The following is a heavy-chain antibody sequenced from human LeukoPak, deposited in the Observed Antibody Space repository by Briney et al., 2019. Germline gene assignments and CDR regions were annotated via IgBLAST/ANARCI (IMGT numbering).Heavy chain of an antibody. D-gene: IGHD3-22*01. Sequence: GGSLRLSCAASGFTFSDYYMSWIRAAPGEGRGWVSYISSSGSTIYYADSVKGRFTISRDNAKNSLYLQINSLRAEDTAVYYCARDQTAATYYYDSSGYLKYWGQGTLVTVSS. CDR1: GFTFSDYY. V-gene: IGHV3-11*01. CDR3: ARDQTAATYYYDSSGYLKY. CDR2: ISSSGSTI. J-gene: IGHJ4*02.